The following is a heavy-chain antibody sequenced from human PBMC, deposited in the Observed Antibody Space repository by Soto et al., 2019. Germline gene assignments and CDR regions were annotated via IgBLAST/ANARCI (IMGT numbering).Heavy chain of an antibody. V-gene: IGHV1-58*01. J-gene: IGHJ3*01. Sequence: SVKVSCKASGFTFTSSAVQWVRQARGQRLEWIGWIVVGSGNTNYAQKFQERVTITRDMSTSTAYMELSSLRSEDTAVYYCAALGVVVPAATWGAAAEVQVWGQGTMVTVSS. CDR3: AALGVVVPAATWGAAAEVQV. D-gene: IGHD2-2*01. CDR1: GFTFTSSA. CDR2: IVVGSGNT.